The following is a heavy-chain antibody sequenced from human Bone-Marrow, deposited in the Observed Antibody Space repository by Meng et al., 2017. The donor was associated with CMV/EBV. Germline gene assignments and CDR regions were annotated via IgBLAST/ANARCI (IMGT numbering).Heavy chain of an antibody. V-gene: IGHV5-51*01. J-gene: IGHJ3*02. D-gene: IGHD3-3*01. CDR3: ARPHTISIFGMVTFDAFDI. CDR2: IYPDDSDT. CDR1: GYSFTSYW. Sequence: GESLKISCKGSGYSFTSYWIGWVRQMPGKGLEWMGIIYPDDSDTRYSPSFQGQVTISADKSINTAYLQWSSLKASDTAMYYCARPHTISIFGMVTFDAFDIWGQGTMVTVSS.